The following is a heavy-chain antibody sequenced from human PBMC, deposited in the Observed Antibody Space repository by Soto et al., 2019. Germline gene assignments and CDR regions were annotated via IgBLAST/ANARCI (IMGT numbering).Heavy chain of an antibody. CDR1: GGSVSSGSYY. CDR2: IYCSGST. D-gene: IGHD2-15*01. J-gene: IGHJ5*02. CDR3: ARVVVAATRWFDP. V-gene: IGHV4-61*01. Sequence: NPSETLSLTCTVSGGSVSSGSYYWSWIRQPPGKGLEWIGYIYCSGSTNYNPSLKSRVTISVDTSKNQFSLKLSSVTAADTAVYYCARVVVAATRWFDPWGQGTLVTVSS.